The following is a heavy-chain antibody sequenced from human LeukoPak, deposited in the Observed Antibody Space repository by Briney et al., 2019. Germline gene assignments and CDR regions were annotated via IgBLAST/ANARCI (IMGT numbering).Heavy chain of an antibody. D-gene: IGHD5-18*01. CDR3: ARAGRGYSYALDY. V-gene: IGHV4-39*07. J-gene: IGHJ4*02. CDR1: GGSISSSSYY. CDR2: IYYSGST. Sequence: SETLSLTCTVSGGSISSSSYYWGWIRQPPGKGLEWIGSIYYSGSTYYNPSLKSRVTISVDTSKNQFSLKLLSSVTAADTAEYYCARAGRGYSYALDYWGQGTLVTVSS.